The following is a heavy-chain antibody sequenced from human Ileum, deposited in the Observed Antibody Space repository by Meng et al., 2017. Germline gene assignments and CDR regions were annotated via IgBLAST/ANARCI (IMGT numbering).Heavy chain of an antibody. Sequence: SVKVSCKASGGTFSNYAISWVRQAPGQGREWLGGIIPGLGKPHYAQRFQGRVTITTDESTTTAYMELSRLRSEDTALYYCAIGYCTGGSCFSSLLYHYGLDVWGQGTTVTVSS. CDR3: AIGYCTGGSCFSSLLYHYGLDV. CDR1: GGTFSNYA. CDR2: IIPGLGKP. D-gene: IGHD2-15*01. J-gene: IGHJ6*02. V-gene: IGHV1-69*05.